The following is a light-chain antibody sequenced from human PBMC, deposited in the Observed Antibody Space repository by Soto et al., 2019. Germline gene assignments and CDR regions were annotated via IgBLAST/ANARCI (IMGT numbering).Light chain of an antibody. V-gene: IGKV3-11*01. J-gene: IGKJ1*01. Sequence: EIVLTQSPATLSLSPGERATLSCRASQRVSSYLAWYQQKPGQAPRLLIYDASNRASGIPARFSGSGSGTDFTFTISILEPEDFAVYYCQQRSNWPRTFGQGTKVEVK. CDR1: QRVSSY. CDR3: QQRSNWPRT. CDR2: DAS.